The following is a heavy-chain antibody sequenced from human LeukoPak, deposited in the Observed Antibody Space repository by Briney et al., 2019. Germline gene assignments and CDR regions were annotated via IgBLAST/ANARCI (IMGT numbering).Heavy chain of an antibody. J-gene: IGHJ5*02. CDR3: ARDPIPLYSSSWYRASWFDP. V-gene: IGHV4-34*01. D-gene: IGHD6-13*01. CDR1: GGPLSGYY. CDR2: INHSGST. Sequence: KPSETLSLTCAVYGGPLSGYYWSWIRQPPGKGLEWIGEINHSGSTNYNPSLKSRVTISVDTSKNQFSLKLSSVTAADTAVYYCARDPIPLYSSSWYRASWFDPWGQGTLVTVSS.